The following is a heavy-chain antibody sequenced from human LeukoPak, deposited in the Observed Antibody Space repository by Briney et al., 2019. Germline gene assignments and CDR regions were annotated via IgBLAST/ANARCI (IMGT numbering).Heavy chain of an antibody. J-gene: IGHJ4*02. CDR3: ARYNGDLTGGFDY. CDR2: INPAGGST. D-gene: IGHD4-17*01. Sequence: ASLKVSSKASGYTFTNYYIHCVRHTPVQRLEWMGIINPAGGSTGYAQKFKGRVTMTRDTSTSTVYMELSSLRSEDTAVYYCARYNGDLTGGFDYWGQGTLVTVSS. V-gene: IGHV1-46*01. CDR1: GYTFTNYY.